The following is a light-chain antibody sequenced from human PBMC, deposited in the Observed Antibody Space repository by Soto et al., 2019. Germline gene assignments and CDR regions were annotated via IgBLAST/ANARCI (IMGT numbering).Light chain of an antibody. V-gene: IGKV1-9*01. Sequence: DIPLTQSPSFLSTSVGDRVTITCRASQGISSYLAWYQQKPGKAPKLLIYAASTLQSGVPSRFSGSGSGTEFTLTISSLQPEDFATYYCQQLNSYPQAFGQGTRLEIK. CDR2: AAS. CDR1: QGISSY. CDR3: QQLNSYPQA. J-gene: IGKJ5*01.